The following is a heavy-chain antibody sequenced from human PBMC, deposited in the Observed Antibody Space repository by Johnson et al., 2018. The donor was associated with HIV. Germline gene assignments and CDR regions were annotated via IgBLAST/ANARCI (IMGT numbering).Heavy chain of an antibody. V-gene: IGHV3-15*01. CDR2: IKSKTDGGTT. D-gene: IGHD6-19*01. Sequence: VQLVESGGGLVKPGGSLRLSCAASGFTFSNAWMSWVRKAPGKGLEWVGRIKSKTDGGTTDYAAPVKGRFTISRDDSKNTLYLQMNSLKNEDTAVYYCTTAYQQWLGPDYAFDIWGQGTIVTVSS. CDR1: GFTFSNAW. CDR3: TTAYQQWLGPDYAFDI. J-gene: IGHJ3*02.